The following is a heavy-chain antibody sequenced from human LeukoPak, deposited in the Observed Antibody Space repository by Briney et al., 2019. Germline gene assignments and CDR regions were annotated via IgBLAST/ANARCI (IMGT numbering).Heavy chain of an antibody. CDR1: GGSISSSSYY. CDR3: ARHLTNYYDY. D-gene: IGHD3-3*01. CDR2: IYYSGST. V-gene: IGHV4-39*01. Sequence: SETLSLTCTVSGGSISSSSYYWGWIRQPPGKGLEWIGSIYYSGSTYYNPSLKSRVTISVDTSKNQFSLKLSSVTAADTAVYYCARHLTNYYDYWGQGTLVTVSS. J-gene: IGHJ4*02.